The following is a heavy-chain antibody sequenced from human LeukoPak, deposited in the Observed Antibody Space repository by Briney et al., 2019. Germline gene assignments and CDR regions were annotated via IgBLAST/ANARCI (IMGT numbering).Heavy chain of an antibody. Sequence: GGSLRLSCAASGFIVSNKYMNWVRQAPGKGLKWVSYISSSSSTIYYADSVKGRFTISRDNSKNTLYLQMNSLRAEDTAVYYCARDSGIAVAGFDYWGQGTLVTVSS. CDR3: ARDSGIAVAGFDY. J-gene: IGHJ4*02. CDR2: ISSSSSTI. V-gene: IGHV3-48*01. CDR1: GFIVSNKY. D-gene: IGHD6-19*01.